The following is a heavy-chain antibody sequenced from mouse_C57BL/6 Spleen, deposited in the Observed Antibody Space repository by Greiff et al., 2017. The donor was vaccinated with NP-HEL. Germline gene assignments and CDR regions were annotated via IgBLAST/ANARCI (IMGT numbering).Heavy chain of an antibody. D-gene: IGHD1-1*01. CDR1: GYTFTDYY. Sequence: QVQLQQSGAELVRPGASVKLSCKASGYTFTDYYINWVKQRPGQGLEWIARIYPGSGNTYYNEKFKGKATLTAEKSSSTAYMQLSSLTSEDSAVYFCARSPITTVVSPGAMDYWGQGTSVTVSS. J-gene: IGHJ4*01. CDR3: ARSPITTVVSPGAMDY. V-gene: IGHV1-76*01. CDR2: IYPGSGNT.